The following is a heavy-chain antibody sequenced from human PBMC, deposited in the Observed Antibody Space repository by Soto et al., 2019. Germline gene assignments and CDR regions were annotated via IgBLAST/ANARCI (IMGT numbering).Heavy chain of an antibody. V-gene: IGHV1-18*01. CDR3: ARDLDSGSYYFGY. CDR2: VSSYTSKT. CDR1: GGTFSSYG. Sequence: ASVKVSCKASGGTFSSYGISWVRQAPGQGLEWMGWVSSYTSKTNYAQKVQGRVTMTTDTSTRTAYMELRSLRSDDTAVYYCARDLDSGSYYFGYWGQGTLVTVSS. J-gene: IGHJ4*02. D-gene: IGHD1-26*01.